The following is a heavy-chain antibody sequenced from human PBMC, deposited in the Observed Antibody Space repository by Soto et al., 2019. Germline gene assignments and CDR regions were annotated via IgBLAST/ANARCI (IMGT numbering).Heavy chain of an antibody. Sequence: GGSLRLSCAASGFTFSSYGMHWVRQAPGKGLEWVAVISYDGSNKYYADSVKGRFTISRDNSKNTLYLQMNSLRAEDTAVYYCAKSGLVGGSSNYYYGMDGWGQGTTVTVSS. CDR1: GFTFSSYG. D-gene: IGHD1-26*01. J-gene: IGHJ6*02. V-gene: IGHV3-30*18. CDR3: AKSGLVGGSSNYYYGMDG. CDR2: ISYDGSNK.